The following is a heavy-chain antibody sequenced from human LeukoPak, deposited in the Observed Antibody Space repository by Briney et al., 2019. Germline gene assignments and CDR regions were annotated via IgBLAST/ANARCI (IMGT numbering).Heavy chain of an antibody. CDR3: ARATIPYYYMDV. CDR1: GFTFSSHS. J-gene: IGHJ6*03. Sequence: GRSLRLSCAASGFTFSSHSMNWVRQAPGKGLEWVSSISSSSSYIYYADSVKGRFTISRDNAKNSLYLQMNSLRAEDTAVYYCARATIPYYYMDVWGKGTTVTVSS. CDR2: ISSSSSYI. V-gene: IGHV3-21*01. D-gene: IGHD3-3*01.